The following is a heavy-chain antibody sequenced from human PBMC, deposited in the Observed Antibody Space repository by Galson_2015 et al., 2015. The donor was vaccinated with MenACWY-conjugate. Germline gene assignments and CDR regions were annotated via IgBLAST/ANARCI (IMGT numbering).Heavy chain of an antibody. J-gene: IGHJ4*02. CDR1: GFTFNNYW. D-gene: IGHD1-1*01. CDR3: ARDNNWSFDS. Sequence: SLRLSCAASGFTFNNYWTHWVRHPPGKGLEWISYIKADGSFSNYADSVKGRFTISTDNAKNMVYLQMDGLGDEDTAVYFCARDNNWSFDSWGQGTLVTVSS. CDR2: IKADGSFS. V-gene: IGHV3-74*01.